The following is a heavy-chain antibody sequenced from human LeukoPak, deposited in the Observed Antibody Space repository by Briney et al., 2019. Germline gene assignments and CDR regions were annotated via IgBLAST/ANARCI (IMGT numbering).Heavy chain of an antibody. J-gene: IGHJ6*03. D-gene: IGHD6-13*01. V-gene: IGHV1-2*02. CDR3: ARGRSPFIAAPGQSRKWESHYYYYMDV. CDR1: GYTFTGYY. CDR2: INPNSGGT. Sequence: ASVNVSCKASGYTFTGYYMHWVRQAPGQGLEGMGWINPNSGGTNYAQKFQGRVTMTRDTSISTANMELSRLRSDDTAVYYCARGRSPFIAAPGQSRKWESHYYYYMDVWGKGTTVTVSS.